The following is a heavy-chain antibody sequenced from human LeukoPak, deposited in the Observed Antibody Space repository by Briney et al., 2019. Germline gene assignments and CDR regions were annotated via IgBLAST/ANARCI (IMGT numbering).Heavy chain of an antibody. Sequence: GGSLRLSCAASGFTFSSYGMHWVRQAPGKGLEWVAFIRYDGSNKYYADSVKGRFTISRDNSKNTLYLQMNSLRAEDTAVHYCAKGYYYDSSGYLDYWGQGTLVTVSS. V-gene: IGHV3-30*02. D-gene: IGHD3-22*01. CDR2: IRYDGSNK. CDR3: AKGYYYDSSGYLDY. J-gene: IGHJ4*02. CDR1: GFTFSSYG.